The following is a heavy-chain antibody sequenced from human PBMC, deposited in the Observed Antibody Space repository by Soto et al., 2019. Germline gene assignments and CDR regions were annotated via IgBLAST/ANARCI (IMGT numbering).Heavy chain of an antibody. Sequence: WETLSLTCTGSGGSISSSSYYWGWIRQPPGKGLEWIGSIYYSGSTYYNPSLKSRVTISVDTSKNQFSLKLSSVTAADTAVYYCARHVGTSHFDYWGQGTLVTVS. D-gene: IGHD1-7*01. CDR2: IYYSGST. CDR3: ARHVGTSHFDY. J-gene: IGHJ4*02. V-gene: IGHV4-39*01. CDR1: GGSISSSSYY.